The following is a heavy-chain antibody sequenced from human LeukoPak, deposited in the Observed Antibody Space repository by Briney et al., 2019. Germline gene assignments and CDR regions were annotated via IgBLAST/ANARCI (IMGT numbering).Heavy chain of an antibody. Sequence: SETLSLTCTVSGGSISSNYWSWIRQPPGKGLEWIGYIYYSGSTNFNPSLKSRVTISVDTSKNQFSLKLSSVTAADTAVYYCARGGEAPLYDYVWGSYRSSRGYYYMDVWGKGTTVTVSS. CDR1: GGSISSNY. J-gene: IGHJ6*03. CDR3: ARGGEAPLYDYVWGSYRSSRGYYYMDV. CDR2: IYYSGST. D-gene: IGHD3-16*02. V-gene: IGHV4-59*12.